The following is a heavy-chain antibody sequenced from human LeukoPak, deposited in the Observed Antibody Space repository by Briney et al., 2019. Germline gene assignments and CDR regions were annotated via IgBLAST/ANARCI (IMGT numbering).Heavy chain of an antibody. J-gene: IGHJ5*02. Sequence: RPSETLSLTCTVSGGSISSSSYYWGWIRQPPGKGLEWIGSIYYSGSTYYNPSLKSRVTISVDTSKNQFSLKLSSVTAADTAVYYCARDLRAGRKFDPWGQGTLVTVSS. CDR2: IYYSGST. V-gene: IGHV4-39*02. D-gene: IGHD1-1*01. CDR3: ARDLRAGRKFDP. CDR1: GGSISSSSYY.